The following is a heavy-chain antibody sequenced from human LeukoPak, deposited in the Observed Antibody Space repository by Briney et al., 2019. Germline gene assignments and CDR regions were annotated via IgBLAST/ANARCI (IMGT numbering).Heavy chain of an antibody. CDR3: ARWTSCGGGCHILDY. J-gene: IGHJ4*02. V-gene: IGHV4-59*01. Sequence: PSETLSLTCTVSGGSISGYYWSWSRQPPGEGVEWIGNLYYMRGAWYKSSLKSRVTTSVDTSRNEFSLKLSSVTAADTAVYYCARWTSCGGGCHILDYWGQGILVTVSS. D-gene: IGHD2-21*02. CDR1: GGSISGYY. CDR2: LYYMRGA.